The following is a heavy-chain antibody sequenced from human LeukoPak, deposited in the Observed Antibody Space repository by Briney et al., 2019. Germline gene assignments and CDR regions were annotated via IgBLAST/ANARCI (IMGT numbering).Heavy chain of an antibody. V-gene: IGHV3-33*01. J-gene: IGHJ4*02. CDR3: ARDRGPRTGFMVREAYDY. Sequence: PGRSLRLSCAASGFTFSSYGMHWVRQAPGKGLEWVAVIWYDGSNKYYADSVKGRFTISRDNSKNTLYLQMNSLRAEDTAVYYCARDRGPRTGFMVREAYDYWGQGTLVTVSS. CDR1: GFTFSSYG. D-gene: IGHD3-10*01. CDR2: IWYDGSNK.